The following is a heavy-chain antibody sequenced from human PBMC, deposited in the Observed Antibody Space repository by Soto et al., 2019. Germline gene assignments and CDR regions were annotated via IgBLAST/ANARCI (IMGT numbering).Heavy chain of an antibody. Sequence: QVQLVESGGGVVQPGRSLRLSCAASGFTFSSYGMHWVRQAQGKGLEWVAVISYDGSNKYYADSVKGRFTISRDNSKNTLYLQMNALRAEDTAVYYCAKDLSHGDFDYYSMDVWGQGTMVTVSS. CDR3: AKDLSHGDFDYYSMDV. CDR1: GFTFSSYG. J-gene: IGHJ6*02. CDR2: ISYDGSNK. V-gene: IGHV3-30*18. D-gene: IGHD4-17*01.